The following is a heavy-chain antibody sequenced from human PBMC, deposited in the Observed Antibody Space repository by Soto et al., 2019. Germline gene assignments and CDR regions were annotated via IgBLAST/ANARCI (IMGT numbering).Heavy chain of an antibody. CDR2: IKSKTDGGTT. CDR1: GFSFSTAW. J-gene: IGHJ4*02. Sequence: EVQLVESGGGLVEPGGSLRLSCVASGFSFSTAWMNWVRQAPGKGLEWVGRIKSKTDGGTTEFAAPVKGRITISRDDSQNTVYLQMNSLKTDDTAVYYCFARAVDHWGQGTLVTVSS. V-gene: IGHV3-15*07. CDR3: FARAVDH.